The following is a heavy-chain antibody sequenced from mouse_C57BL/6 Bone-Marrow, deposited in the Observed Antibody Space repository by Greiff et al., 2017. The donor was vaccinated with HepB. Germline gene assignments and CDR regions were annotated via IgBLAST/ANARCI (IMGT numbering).Heavy chain of an antibody. CDR1: GFSFSSYA. CDR3: ATVSPLTGYSDY. Sequence: EVQRVESGGGLVKPGGSLILACAASGFSFSSYAGSWVRQTPEKRLAWVATISDGGSYTYSPDNVKGRFSISRDNATNNPYLQMIHLKSEDPAICFCATVSPLTGYSDYCGQGTTLTVSS. V-gene: IGHV5-4*01. CDR2: ISDGGSYT. J-gene: IGHJ2*01. D-gene: IGHD1-1*01.